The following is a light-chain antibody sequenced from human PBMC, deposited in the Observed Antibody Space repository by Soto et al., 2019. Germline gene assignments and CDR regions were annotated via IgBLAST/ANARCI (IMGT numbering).Light chain of an antibody. CDR2: AAS. CDR1: QGINSY. CDR3: QQLNSYPWT. V-gene: IGKV1-9*01. Sequence: DIQLTQSPSFLSASVGGRITITCRASQGINSYLAWYQQKPGKAPKLLIYAASTLQSGVPSRFSGSGFGIEFTLTISSLQPEDFATYYCQQLNSYPWTFGQGTKVEIK. J-gene: IGKJ1*01.